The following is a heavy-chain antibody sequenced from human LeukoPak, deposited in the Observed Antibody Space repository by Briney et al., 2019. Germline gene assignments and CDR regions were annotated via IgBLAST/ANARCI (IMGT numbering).Heavy chain of an antibody. CDR2: MNPNSGNT. J-gene: IGHJ5*02. V-gene: IGHV1-8*01. CDR1: GYTFISYD. Sequence: ASVKVSCKASGYTFISYDINWVRQATGQGLEWMGWMNPNSGNTGYAQKFQGRVTMTRSTSINTAYMELSSLTSDDTAVYYCARLREYSNWFDPWGQGTLVIVSS. D-gene: IGHD1-1*01. CDR3: ARLREYSNWFDP.